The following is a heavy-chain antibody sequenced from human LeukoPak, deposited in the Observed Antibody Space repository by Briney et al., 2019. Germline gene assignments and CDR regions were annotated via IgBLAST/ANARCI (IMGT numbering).Heavy chain of an antibody. Sequence: GGSLRLSCAASGFTFSSYSMNWVRQAPGKGLEWVAVISYDGSNKYYADSVKGRFTISRDNSKNTLYLQMNSLRAEDTAVYYCARGRVPYCSGGSCYSGNAFDIWGQGTMVTVSS. CDR2: ISYDGSNK. CDR1: GFTFSSYS. CDR3: ARGRVPYCSGGSCYSGNAFDI. V-gene: IGHV3-30*04. J-gene: IGHJ3*02. D-gene: IGHD2-15*01.